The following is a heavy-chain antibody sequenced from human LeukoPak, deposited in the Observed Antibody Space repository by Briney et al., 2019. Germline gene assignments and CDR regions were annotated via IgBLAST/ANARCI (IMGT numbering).Heavy chain of an antibody. J-gene: IGHJ5*02. CDR1: GYSISSGYY. CDR3: ARNDILTGYWFDP. CDR2: IYHSGGT. V-gene: IGHV4-38-2*01. Sequence: SETLSLTCAVSGYSISSGYYWGWIRQPPGKGLEWIGSIYHSGGTYYNPSLKSRVTISVDTSKNQFSLKLSSVTAADTAVYYCARNDILTGYWFDPWGQGTLVTVSS. D-gene: IGHD3-9*01.